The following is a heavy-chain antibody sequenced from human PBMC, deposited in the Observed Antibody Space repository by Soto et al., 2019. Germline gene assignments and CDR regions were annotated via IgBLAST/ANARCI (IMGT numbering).Heavy chain of an antibody. J-gene: IGHJ4*02. Sequence: SETLSLTCTVSGGSISSYYWSWIRQPPGKGLEWIGYIYYSGSTNYNPSLKSRVTISVDTSKNQFSLKLSSVTAADTAVYYCARHGDGDTPMVNLDYWGQGTLVTVSS. CDR3: ARHGDGDTPMVNLDY. CDR1: GGSISSYY. CDR2: IYYSGST. V-gene: IGHV4-59*08. D-gene: IGHD5-18*01.